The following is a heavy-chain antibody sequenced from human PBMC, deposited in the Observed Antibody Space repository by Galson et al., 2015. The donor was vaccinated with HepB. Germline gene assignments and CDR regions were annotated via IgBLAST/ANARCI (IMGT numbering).Heavy chain of an antibody. CDR3: ARNIYDFWSGYVVYFDY. CDR1: GFTVSSNY. D-gene: IGHD3-3*01. J-gene: IGHJ4*02. Sequence: SLRLSCAASGFTVSSNYMSWVRQAPGKGLEWVSVIYSGGSTYYADSVEGRFTISRDNSKNTLYLQMNSLRAEDTAVYYCARNIYDFWSGYVVYFDYWGQGTLVTVSS. V-gene: IGHV3-53*01. CDR2: IYSGGST.